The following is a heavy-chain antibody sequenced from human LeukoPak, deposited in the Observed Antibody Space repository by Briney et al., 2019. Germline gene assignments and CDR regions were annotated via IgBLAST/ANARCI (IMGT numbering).Heavy chain of an antibody. V-gene: IGHV4-59*08. CDR2: LSYSGST. D-gene: IGHD2-2*01. CDR3: ATSTRSRGPAFDI. J-gene: IGHJ3*02. CDR1: GGSISSYY. Sequence: SEALSLTCTVSGGSISSYYWSWIRQPPGKGLEWIGSLSYSGSTNYNPSLKSRVTISADTSKNQLSLKLTSVTAADTAVYYCATSTRSRGPAFDIWGQGTMVTVSS.